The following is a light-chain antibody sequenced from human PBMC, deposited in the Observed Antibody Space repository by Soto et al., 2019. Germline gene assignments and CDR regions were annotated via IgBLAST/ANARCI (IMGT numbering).Light chain of an antibody. CDR1: QSITSW. CDR3: QPHSNF. CDR2: DAS. V-gene: IGKV1-5*01. J-gene: IGKJ3*01. Sequence: DIQMTQSPSTLSASVGDRVTITCRASQSITSWLAWYQQKPGKVPNLLISDASALQSGVPSRFSGSGSGTEFTLTISSLQPDDFATYYCQPHSNFFGPGTKVDI.